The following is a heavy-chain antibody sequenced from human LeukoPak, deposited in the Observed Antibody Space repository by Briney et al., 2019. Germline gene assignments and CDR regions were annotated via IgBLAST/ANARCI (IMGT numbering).Heavy chain of an antibody. CDR3: AKVSGSGWHFDH. J-gene: IGHJ4*02. CDR2: ISSSGILI. V-gene: IGHV3-48*03. D-gene: IGHD6-19*01. CDR1: GFTFSNYE. Sequence: GGSLRLSCAASGFTFSNYEMNWVRQAPGKGLEWVSFISSSGILIYYADSVKGRFTIFRDNGKNSLFLQMDSLRVEDTAVYYCAKVSGSGWHFDHWGQGTLVTVSS.